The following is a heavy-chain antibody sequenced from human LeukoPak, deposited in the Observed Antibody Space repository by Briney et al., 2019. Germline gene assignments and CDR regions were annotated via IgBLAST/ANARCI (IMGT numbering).Heavy chain of an antibody. Sequence: GGSLRLSYAASGFTFSSYGVHWVRQAPGKGPEWVAFIRYDGSNEYYADSVKGRFTISRDNSKNTLYLQMNSLRAEDTAVYYCAKDTSYCSRTSCYILHFDYWGQGTLVTVSS. D-gene: IGHD2-2*02. V-gene: IGHV3-30*02. CDR2: IRYDGSNE. J-gene: IGHJ4*02. CDR3: AKDTSYCSRTSCYILHFDY. CDR1: GFTFSSYG.